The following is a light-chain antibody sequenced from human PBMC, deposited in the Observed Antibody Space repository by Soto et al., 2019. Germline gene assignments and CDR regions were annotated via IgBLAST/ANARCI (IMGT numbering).Light chain of an antibody. CDR3: SSYTSSSTRV. CDR1: SSDVGGYNY. V-gene: IGLV2-14*01. CDR2: DIS. J-gene: IGLJ1*01. Sequence: SALTQPASVSGSPGQSITISCTGTSSDVGGYNYVSWYQQHPNKAPKLIIYDISNRPSGVSSRFSGSKSGNTASLTISGLQAEDEADYYCSSYTSSSTRVFGTGTKLTVL.